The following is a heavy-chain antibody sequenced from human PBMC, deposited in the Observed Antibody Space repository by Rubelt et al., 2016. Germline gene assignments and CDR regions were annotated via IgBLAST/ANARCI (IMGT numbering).Heavy chain of an antibody. V-gene: IGHV4-34*01. CDR2: INHRGST. J-gene: IGHJ6*02. CDR3: ARFRCGGSCRPPNFYYYYGMDV. CDR1: GGSFSGYY. Sequence: QVQLQQWGAGLLKPSETLSLTCAVYGGSFSGYYWSWIRQPPGKGLEWIGEINHRGSTNYNPSLKSRVTISVAPSKNQFSLKLSSVTAADTAVYYCARFRCGGSCRPPNFYYYYGMDVWGQGTTVTVSS. D-gene: IGHD2-15*01.